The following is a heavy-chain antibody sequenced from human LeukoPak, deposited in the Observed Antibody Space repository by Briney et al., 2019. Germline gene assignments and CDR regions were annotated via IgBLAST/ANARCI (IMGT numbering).Heavy chain of an antibody. CDR3: ARDRRGFIGSLTANWYFDL. D-gene: IGHD3-16*02. CDR2: ISAYNGNT. Sequence: GASVKVSCKASGYTFTSYGISWVRQAPGQGLEWMGWISAYNGNTNYAQKLQGRVTMTTDTSTSTAYMELRSLRSDDTAVYYCARDRRGFIGSLTANWYFDLWGRGTLVTVSS. V-gene: IGHV1-18*01. J-gene: IGHJ2*01. CDR1: GYTFTSYG.